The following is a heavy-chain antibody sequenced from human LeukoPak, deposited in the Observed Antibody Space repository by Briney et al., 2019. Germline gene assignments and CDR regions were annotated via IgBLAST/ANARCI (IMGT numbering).Heavy chain of an antibody. V-gene: IGHV5-51*01. CDR3: ARHRATGTWSDFDY. CDR2: IFPADSNT. CDR1: GYTFTHNW. J-gene: IGHJ4*02. Sequence: GESLKISCKVSGYTFTHNWIGWVRQKPGRGLEWLGVIFPADSNTAYNSSFRGQVTISVDKSIDTAYLQWGSLKASDSAIYYCARHRATGTWSDFDYWGQGTLVTVS. D-gene: IGHD1-14*01.